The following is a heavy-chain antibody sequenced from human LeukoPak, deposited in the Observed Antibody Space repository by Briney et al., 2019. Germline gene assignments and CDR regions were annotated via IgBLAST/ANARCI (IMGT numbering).Heavy chain of an antibody. CDR1: GHSLNEIS. V-gene: IGHV1-24*01. J-gene: IGHJ4*02. Sequence: ASVKVSCEVSGHSLNEISMYWVRQAPGKGLECMGLFDPEDGETIYAQRFKGRLTLTGDTSTDTVYMDLSSLTPEDTAVYYCATGATIPAGFDFWGQGTLVTVSS. CDR3: ATGATIPAGFDF. CDR2: FDPEDGET. D-gene: IGHD5-24*01.